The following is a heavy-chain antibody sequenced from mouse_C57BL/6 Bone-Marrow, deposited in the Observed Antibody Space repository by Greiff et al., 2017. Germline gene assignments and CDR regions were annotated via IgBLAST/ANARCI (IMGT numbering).Heavy chain of an antibody. Sequence: EVQLQQSVAELVRPGASVKLSCTASGFNIKNTYMHWVKQRPEQGLEWIGRIDPANGNTKYAPKFQGKATITADTSSNPAYLQLSSLTSEDTAIYYWALYYGSSHYAMDYWGQGTSVTVSS. D-gene: IGHD1-1*01. V-gene: IGHV14-3*01. CDR3: ALYYGSSHYAMDY. J-gene: IGHJ4*01. CDR2: IDPANGNT. CDR1: GFNIKNTY.